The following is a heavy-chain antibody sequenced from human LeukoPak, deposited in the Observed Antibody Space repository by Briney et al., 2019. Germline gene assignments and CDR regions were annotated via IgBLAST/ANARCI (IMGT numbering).Heavy chain of an antibody. CDR1: GFSFSSYA. V-gene: IGHV3-23*01. CDR3: ARDRAYCSGGTCYYYMDV. D-gene: IGHD2-15*01. Sequence: GGSLRLSCATSGFSFSSYAMSWVRQAPGKRLEWVSAMSSSDDGRYYAASVRGRFTIPRDNAKNTLYLQMNSLRAEDTAVYYCARDRAYCSGGTCYYYMDVWGKGTTVTISS. CDR2: MSSSDDGR. J-gene: IGHJ6*03.